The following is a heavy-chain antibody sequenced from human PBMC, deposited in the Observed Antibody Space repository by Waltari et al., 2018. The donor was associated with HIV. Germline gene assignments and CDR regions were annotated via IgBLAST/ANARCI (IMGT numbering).Heavy chain of an antibody. CDR2: IKEDGSDK. Sequence: EVQLVESGGDLVQPGGSLRLSCAASGFSFRDNWMTWVRQAPGKGLEWVATIKEDGSDKYYVDSVKGRFTISRDNTKNSLYLQMNSLRVDDTGVFYCARDGEWFGLTWGQGTLVTVSS. D-gene: IGHD3-10*01. V-gene: IGHV3-7*01. CDR1: GFSFRDNW. J-gene: IGHJ5*02. CDR3: ARDGEWFGLT.